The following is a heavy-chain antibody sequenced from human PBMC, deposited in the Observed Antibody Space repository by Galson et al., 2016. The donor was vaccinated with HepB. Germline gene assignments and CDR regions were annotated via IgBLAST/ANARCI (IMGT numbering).Heavy chain of an antibody. CDR1: GYTFTRYW. CDR3: ARGYFYDSSGYFGFDY. Sequence: QSGAEETKPGESLRISCKVSGYTFTRYWISWVRQMPGKGLEWMGRIDPTDSYTNYSPSFQGHVTFSADKSISTAYLQWSSLTASDTAMYYCARGYFYDSSGYFGFDYWGQGTLVTVSS. D-gene: IGHD3-22*01. V-gene: IGHV5-10-1*01. J-gene: IGHJ4*02. CDR2: IDPTDSYT.